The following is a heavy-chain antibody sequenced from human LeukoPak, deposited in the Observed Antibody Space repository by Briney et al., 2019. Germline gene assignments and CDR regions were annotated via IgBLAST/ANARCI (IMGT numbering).Heavy chain of an antibody. Sequence: PGGSLRLSCVASRFTFTDYSMNWVRQAPGKGLEWVSYISSSSSTIYYADSVKGRFTISRDNAKNSLYLQMNSLRAEDTAVYYCARGAYYYEDWGQGTLVTVSS. CDR3: ARGAYYYED. CDR1: RFTFTDYS. J-gene: IGHJ4*02. V-gene: IGHV3-48*01. CDR2: ISSSSSTI. D-gene: IGHD3-22*01.